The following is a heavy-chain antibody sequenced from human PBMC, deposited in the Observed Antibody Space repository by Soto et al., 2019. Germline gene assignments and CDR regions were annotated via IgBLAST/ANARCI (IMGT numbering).Heavy chain of an antibody. CDR3: ARGGYSSGWHKKYYYYYGMDV. V-gene: IGHV1-2*04. CDR1: GYTFTGYY. Sequence: ASVKVSCKASGYTFTGYYMHWVRQAPGQGLEWMGWINPNSGGTNYAQKFQGWVTMTRDTSISTAYMELSRLRSDDTAVYYCARGGYSSGWHKKYYYYYGMDVWGQGTTVTVSS. J-gene: IGHJ6*02. CDR2: INPNSGGT. D-gene: IGHD6-19*01.